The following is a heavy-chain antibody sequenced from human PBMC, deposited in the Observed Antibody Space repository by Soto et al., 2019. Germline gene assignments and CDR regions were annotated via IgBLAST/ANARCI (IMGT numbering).Heavy chain of an antibody. D-gene: IGHD6-19*01. CDR1: GFSLSTTRVG. V-gene: IGHV2-5*02. J-gene: IGHJ4*02. CDR2: IYWDDDK. Sequence: QITLKESGPTLVKPTQTLTLTCSFSGFSLSTTRVGVGWIRQPPGEALEWLALIYWDDDKRYSPSLKTRLTITKDSPKNRVVPTMSDMDPVDTATYYCAHIVVDGLGYYFDYWGQGTLVTVSS. CDR3: AHIVVDGLGYYFDY.